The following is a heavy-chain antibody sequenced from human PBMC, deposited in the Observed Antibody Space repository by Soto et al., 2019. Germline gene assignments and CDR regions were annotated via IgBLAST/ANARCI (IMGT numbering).Heavy chain of an antibody. J-gene: IGHJ4*02. CDR1: GFTFSNHG. Sequence: QVQLVESGGGVVQPGRSLKLSCAASGFTFSNHGIHWVRQAPGKGLEWVAVISDDGRNKYYADSVKGRFTISRDNSKNTLSLEMNSLRVEDTAMYYCAKEGIQLWSAFDYWGQVTLVMVSS. V-gene: IGHV3-30*18. CDR3: AKEGIQLWSAFDY. D-gene: IGHD5-18*01. CDR2: ISDDGRNK.